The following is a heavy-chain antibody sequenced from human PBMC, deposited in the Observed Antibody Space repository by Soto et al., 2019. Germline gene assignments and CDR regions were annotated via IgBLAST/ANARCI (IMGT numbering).Heavy chain of an antibody. J-gene: IGHJ6*02. CDR1: GFTFNNFL. CDR2: IDGSGGIT. D-gene: IGHD2-15*01. CDR3: AKDAYCDGGSCHGMDV. V-gene: IGHV3-23*01. Sequence: EVQLLESGGSLVQPGGSLRLSCAASGFTFNNFLMSWVRQAPRKGLEWLSGIDGSGGITDADVVRGRFSVSRDNSENTLYLQMNSLSAEDTAVYLCAKDAYCDGGSCHGMDVWGQGTTVTVSS.